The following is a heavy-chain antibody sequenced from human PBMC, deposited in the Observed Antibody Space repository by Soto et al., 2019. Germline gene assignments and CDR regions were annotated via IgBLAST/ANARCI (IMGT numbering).Heavy chain of an antibody. CDR3: ARNVVVVAAYYFYY. Sequence: GASVKVSCKSSGYTFSIYSITWVRKAPGQGLEWMGWISAYNGNTNYAQKLQGRVTMTTDTSTSTAYMELRSLRSDDTAVYYCARNVVVVAAYYFYYWGQGTLVTVSS. D-gene: IGHD2-15*01. J-gene: IGHJ4*02. V-gene: IGHV1-18*01. CDR2: ISAYNGNT. CDR1: GYTFSIYS.